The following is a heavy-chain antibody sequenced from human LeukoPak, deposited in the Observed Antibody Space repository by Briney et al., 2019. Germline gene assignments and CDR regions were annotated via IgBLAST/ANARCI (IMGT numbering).Heavy chain of an antibody. D-gene: IGHD4-17*01. V-gene: IGHV3-23*01. CDR2: ISGSGGST. Sequence: GPSLRLSCSPSGPTFSSPAMSSVRPARGEGLEWGSAISGSGGSTSHAASVEGRFTISRDNSKNTLYLQMNSLRAEDTALYYCAKDSGQGLLRRRRTLKNAFDIWGQGTMVTVSS. J-gene: IGHJ3*02. CDR3: AKDSGQGLLRRRRTLKNAFDI. CDR1: GPTFSSPA.